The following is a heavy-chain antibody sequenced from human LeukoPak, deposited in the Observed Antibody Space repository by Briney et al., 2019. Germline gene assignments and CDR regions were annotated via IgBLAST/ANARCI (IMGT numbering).Heavy chain of an antibody. CDR1: GGSISSYY. D-gene: IGHD5-18*01. J-gene: IGHJ6*03. Sequence: PSETLSLTCTVSGGSISSYYWSWIRQPAGKGLEWIGRIYTSGSTNYNPSLKSRVTMSVDTSKNQFSLTLSSVTAADTAVYYCARVSGLWSADYYYYMDVWGKGTTVTVSS. V-gene: IGHV4-4*07. CDR2: IYTSGST. CDR3: ARVSGLWSADYYYYMDV.